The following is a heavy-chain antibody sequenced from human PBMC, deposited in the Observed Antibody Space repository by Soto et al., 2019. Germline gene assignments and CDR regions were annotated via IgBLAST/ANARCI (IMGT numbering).Heavy chain of an antibody. J-gene: IGHJ6*02. CDR3: ARSRVDIVATIQVAYYYYYGMDV. CDR1: GGTFSSYA. Sequence: SSVKVSCKASGGTFSSYAISCVRQAPGQGLEWMGGIIPIFCTANYAQKLQGRGTITEVESTSTAYMELSSQRSEDTAVYYCARSRVDIVATIQVAYYYYYGMDVWGQGTTVTVSS. D-gene: IGHD5-12*01. V-gene: IGHV1-69*13. CDR2: IIPIFCTA.